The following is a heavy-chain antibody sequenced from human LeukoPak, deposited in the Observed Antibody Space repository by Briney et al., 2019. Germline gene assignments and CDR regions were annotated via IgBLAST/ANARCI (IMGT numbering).Heavy chain of an antibody. Sequence: PGRSLRLSCAASGFTFRSYSMNWVRQAPGKGLEWVSSIGGSSTSIYYADSVKGRFTISRGNAKNSLYLQMNRLRAEDTAVYFCAREAEEAFDYWGQGTLVTVSS. CDR3: AREAEEAFDY. CDR1: GFTFRSYS. CDR2: IGGSSTSI. J-gene: IGHJ4*02. V-gene: IGHV3-21*01.